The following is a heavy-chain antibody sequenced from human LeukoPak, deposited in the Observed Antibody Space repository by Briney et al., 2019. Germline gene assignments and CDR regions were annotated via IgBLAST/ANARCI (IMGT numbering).Heavy chain of an antibody. Sequence: GGSLRLCCAASGFIVSSNYMSWVRQAAGKGLEWVSVIYSGGSTYYADSVKGRFTISRDNSKNTLYLQMNSLRAEDTAVYYCARERVIAAAAYYGMDVWGKGTTVTVSS. J-gene: IGHJ6*04. CDR3: ARERVIAAAAYYGMDV. CDR2: IYSGGST. D-gene: IGHD6-13*01. V-gene: IGHV3-53*01. CDR1: GFIVSSNY.